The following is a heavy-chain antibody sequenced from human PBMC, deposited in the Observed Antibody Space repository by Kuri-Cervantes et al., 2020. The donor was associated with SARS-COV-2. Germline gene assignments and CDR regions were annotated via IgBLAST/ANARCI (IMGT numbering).Heavy chain of an antibody. V-gene: IGHV4-38-2*02. J-gene: IGHJ4*02. CDR1: GYSISSGFF. D-gene: IGHD6-19*01. CDR2: IYYIGST. Sequence: SETLSLTCTVSGYSISSGFFWGWIRQPPGKGLEWIGYIYYIGSTNYNPSLKSRVTISVDRSKNQFSLKLSSVTAADTAVYYCARHPSSGWSYYLDYWGQGTLVTVSS. CDR3: ARHPSSGWSYYLDY.